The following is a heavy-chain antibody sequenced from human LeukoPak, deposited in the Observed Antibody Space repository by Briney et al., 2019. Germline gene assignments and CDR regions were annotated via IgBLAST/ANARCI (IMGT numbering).Heavy chain of an antibody. CDR2: IYYTGST. V-gene: IGHV4-39*01. CDR3: ARLVCDACYPAGNWFDP. Sequence: PSETLSLTCTVSGGSVSAVSHYWVWIRQSPGKGPEWIGNIYYTGSTHYNPSLKSRVFMSVDTSKNQFSLEVTSVTAADTALYFCARLVCDACYPAGNWFDPRGQGTLVTVSS. J-gene: IGHJ5*02. D-gene: IGHD2-21*02. CDR1: GGSVSAVSHY.